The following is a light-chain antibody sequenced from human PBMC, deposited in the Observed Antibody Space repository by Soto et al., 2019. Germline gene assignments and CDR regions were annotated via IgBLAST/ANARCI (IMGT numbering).Light chain of an antibody. CDR1: SSNIGGNS. V-gene: IGLV1-51*01. J-gene: IGLJ1*01. CDR3: ASWDSSLSAYV. CDR2: GDN. Sequence: QSVLTQPPSVSAAPGQKVTISCSGSSSNIGGNSVSWYQQLPGTAPKLLIYGDNKRPSGIPDRFSGSKSGTSATLGITGFQTGDEADYYCASWDSSLSAYVFGTGTKVTVL.